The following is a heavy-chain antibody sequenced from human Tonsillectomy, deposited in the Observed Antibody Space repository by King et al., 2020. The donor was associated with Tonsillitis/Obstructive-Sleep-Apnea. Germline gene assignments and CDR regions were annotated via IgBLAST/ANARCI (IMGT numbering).Heavy chain of an antibody. CDR1: GYTFTRYG. D-gene: IGHD3-3*01. Sequence: VQLVESGAEVKKPGASVKVSCKASGYTFTRYGISWVRQAPGQGLEWMGWISAYKGNTNYAQKLQGRVTMTTDTSTSTAYMELRSLRSDDTAVYYCARDISYYDFWSRGPGDYWGQGTLVTVSS. J-gene: IGHJ4*02. V-gene: IGHV1-18*01. CDR3: ARDISYYDFWSRGPGDY. CDR2: ISAYKGNT.